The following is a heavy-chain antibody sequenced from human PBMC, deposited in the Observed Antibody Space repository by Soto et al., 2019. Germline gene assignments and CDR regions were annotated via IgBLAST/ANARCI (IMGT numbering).Heavy chain of an antibody. CDR1: GYTFTRFG. J-gene: IGHJ6*02. CDR3: ATDSSGSTADYYYYYGMDV. D-gene: IGHD3-22*01. V-gene: IGHV1-18*01. CDR2: ISAYNGNT. Sequence: QVQLVQSGAEVKKPGASVKVSCKTSGYTFTRFGISWVRQAPGQGPEWMGWISAYNGNTKYAEKFQARLTMTTDTSTSTAYMELRSLRSDDTAIYYCATDSSGSTADYYYYYGMDVWGQGTTVTVSS.